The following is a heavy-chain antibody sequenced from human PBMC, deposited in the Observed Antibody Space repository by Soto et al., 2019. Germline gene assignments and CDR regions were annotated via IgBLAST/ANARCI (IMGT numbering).Heavy chain of an antibody. CDR1: GGTFSSYA. Sequence: QVQLVQSGAEVKKPGSSVKVSCKASGGTFSSYAISWVRQAPGQGLEWMGGIIPIFGTANYAQKFQGRVTFTADESTRTAYMELSSLRSDDTDVYYCARDGMRPAPPDYGGEGTLVTFSS. J-gene: IGHJ4*02. CDR2: IIPIFGTA. CDR3: ARDGMRPAPPDY. D-gene: IGHD1-26*01. V-gene: IGHV1-69*12.